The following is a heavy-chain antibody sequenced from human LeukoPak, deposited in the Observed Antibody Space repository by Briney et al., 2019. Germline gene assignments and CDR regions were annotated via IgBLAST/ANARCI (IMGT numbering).Heavy chain of an antibody. CDR2: XXXXFGTA. CDR3: ARDGGQQLSSYYYYGMDV. CDR1: SXXA. V-gene: IGHV1-69*01. Sequence: SXXAXSWXRQAPGQGLXWXGXXXXXFGTANYAQKFQGRVTITADESTSTAYMELSSLRSEDTAVYYCARDGGQQLSSYYYYGMDVWGKGTTVTVSS. J-gene: IGHJ6*04. D-gene: IGHD6-13*01.